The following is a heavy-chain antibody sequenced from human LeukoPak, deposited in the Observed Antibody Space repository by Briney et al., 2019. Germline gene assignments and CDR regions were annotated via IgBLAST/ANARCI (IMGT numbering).Heavy chain of an antibody. D-gene: IGHD5-24*01. CDR3: TRVGYIDEGIDY. CDR1: GFPFSSYW. CDR2: IKQDGSKK. Sequence: GGSLRLSGVASGFPFSSYWMTWVRQAPGKGLEWVANIKQDGSKKSYVDSVKGRFTISRDNAKNSLYLQMNSLRAEDTAIYYCTRVGYIDEGIDYWGQGTLVTVSS. V-gene: IGHV3-7*04. J-gene: IGHJ4*02.